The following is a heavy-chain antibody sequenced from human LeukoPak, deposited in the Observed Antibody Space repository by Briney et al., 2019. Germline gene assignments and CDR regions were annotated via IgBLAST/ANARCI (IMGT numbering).Heavy chain of an antibody. Sequence: GRSLRLSCAASGFTFRSYAMHWVRQAPGKGLEWVAVTSYDGSKKYYADSVKGRFTISRDNSKNTLYLQMSSLRVEDTAVYYCARGNYDILTGSAFDYWGQGTLVTVSS. J-gene: IGHJ4*02. CDR1: GFTFRSYA. D-gene: IGHD3-9*01. CDR2: TSYDGSKK. V-gene: IGHV3-30*04. CDR3: ARGNYDILTGSAFDY.